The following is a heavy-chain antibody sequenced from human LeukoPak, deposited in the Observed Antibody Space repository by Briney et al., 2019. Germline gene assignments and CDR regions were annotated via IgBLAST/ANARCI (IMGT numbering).Heavy chain of an antibody. V-gene: IGHV4-34*01. CDR3: ARGGIGETRDY. CDR1: GVSFSGYY. J-gene: IGHJ4*02. D-gene: IGHD3-10*01. Sequence: PSETLSLTCAVYGVSFSGYYWSWIRQPPGKGLEWIGEINHSGSTNYNPSLKSRVTISVDTSKNQFSLKLSPVTGADTAVYYCARGGIGETRDYRGQGTLVTVSS. CDR2: INHSGST.